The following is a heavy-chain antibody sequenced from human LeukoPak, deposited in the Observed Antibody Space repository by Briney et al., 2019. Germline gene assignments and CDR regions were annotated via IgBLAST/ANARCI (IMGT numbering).Heavy chain of an antibody. CDR2: ISYDGSNK. D-gene: IGHD6-19*01. CDR3: AKSGYSSGCLDP. V-gene: IGHV3-30*18. CDR1: GFTFSSYG. J-gene: IGHJ5*02. Sequence: PGGSLRLSCAASGFTFSSYGMHWVRQALGKGLEWVAVISYDGSNKYYADSVKGRFTISRDNSKNTLYLQMNSLRAEDTAVYYCAKSGYSSGCLDPWGQGTLVTVSS.